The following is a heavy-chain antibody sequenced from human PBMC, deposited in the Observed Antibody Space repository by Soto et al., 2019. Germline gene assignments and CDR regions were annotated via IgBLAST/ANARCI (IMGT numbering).Heavy chain of an antibody. CDR1: GDSISRGDYY. CDR3: ARGRGISTVGVGNNLFAP. V-gene: IGHV4-30-4*08. CDR2: IYSSGTT. D-gene: IGHD3-3*01. Sequence: QVRLQESGPGLVKPSQTLSLTSTVSGDSISRGDYYWNWIRQPPGKGLEWIGYIYSSGTTYYNPSLKSRLTISADASKNQFSLKLTSVTCGDTAVYYCARGRGISTVGVGNNLFAPWGQGTLVTVSS. J-gene: IGHJ5*02.